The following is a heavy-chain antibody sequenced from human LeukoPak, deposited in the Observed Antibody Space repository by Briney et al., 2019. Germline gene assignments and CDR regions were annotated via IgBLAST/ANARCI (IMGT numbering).Heavy chain of an antibody. Sequence: PSETLSLTCAVSGYSISSGYYWGWIRQPPGKGVEWIGSIDHSGSTYYNPSLKSRVTISVDTSKNQFSLKLSSVTAADTAVYYCARQTDYGDNDYWGQGTLVTVSS. CDR1: GYSISSGYY. CDR2: IDHSGST. CDR3: ARQTDYGDNDY. D-gene: IGHD4-23*01. V-gene: IGHV4-38-2*01. J-gene: IGHJ4*02.